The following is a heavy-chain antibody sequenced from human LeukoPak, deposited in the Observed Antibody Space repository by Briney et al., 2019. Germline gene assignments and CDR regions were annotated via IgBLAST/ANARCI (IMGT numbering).Heavy chain of an antibody. V-gene: IGHV3-30*18. CDR3: AKSLEDIVVVPAAWGDY. Sequence: SGGSLRLSCAASGFTFSSYGMHWVRQAPGKGLEWVAVISYDGSNKYYADSVKGRFTISRDNSKNTLYLQMNSLRAEDTAVYYCAKSLEDIVVVPAAWGDYWGQGTPVTVSS. J-gene: IGHJ4*02. CDR1: GFTFSSYG. CDR2: ISYDGSNK. D-gene: IGHD2-2*01.